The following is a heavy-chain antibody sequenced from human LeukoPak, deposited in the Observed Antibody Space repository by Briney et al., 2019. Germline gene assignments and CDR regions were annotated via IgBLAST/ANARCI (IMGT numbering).Heavy chain of an antibody. Sequence: GGSLRLSCAASGFNFNTYWMTWVRQAPGKGLEWVANIKEDGSEEYYVDSVKGRFTISRENAKNSLYLQMNSLRAGDTAVYYCARWGRGSSWFDNWGQGTLVTVSS. D-gene: IGHD6-13*01. CDR1: GFNFNTYW. CDR2: IKEDGSEE. V-gene: IGHV3-7*01. CDR3: ARWGRGSSWFDN. J-gene: IGHJ4*02.